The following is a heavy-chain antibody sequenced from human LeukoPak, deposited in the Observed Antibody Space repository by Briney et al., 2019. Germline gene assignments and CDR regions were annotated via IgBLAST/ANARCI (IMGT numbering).Heavy chain of an antibody. D-gene: IGHD3-3*01. CDR1: GYTFTGYY. Sequence: GASVKVSCKASGYTFTGYYMHWVRQAPGQGLEWMGWINPNGVGTNYAQKFQGRVTMTRDTSISTAYMELSRLRSDDTAVYYCARAITIFGVVINYYYYYMDVWGKGTTVTVSS. J-gene: IGHJ6*03. CDR3: ARAITIFGVVINYYYYYMDV. V-gene: IGHV1-2*02. CDR2: INPNGVGT.